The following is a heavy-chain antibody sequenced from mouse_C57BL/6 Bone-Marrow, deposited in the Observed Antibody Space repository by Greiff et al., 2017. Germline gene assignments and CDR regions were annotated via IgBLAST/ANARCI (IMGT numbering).Heavy chain of an antibody. Sequence: QVQLQQPGAELVKPGASVKLSCEASGYTFTSYWITWVRQRPGQGLEWIGDICPGSGSTNYNEKFKSKATLPVDTSSSTAYMQLSSLTSEDSAVYYCARRIDDGYSLYFDVWGTGTTLTVSS. D-gene: IGHD2-3*01. CDR2: ICPGSGST. V-gene: IGHV1-55*01. CDR3: ARRIDDGYSLYFDV. J-gene: IGHJ1*03. CDR1: GYTFTSYW.